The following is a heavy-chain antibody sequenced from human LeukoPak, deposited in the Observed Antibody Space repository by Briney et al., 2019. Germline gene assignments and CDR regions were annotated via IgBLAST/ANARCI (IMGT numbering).Heavy chain of an antibody. CDR2: ISGSSSTI. CDR1: GFTFSSYN. Sequence: GGSLRLSCAASGFTFSSYNMNWVRQAPGKGLEWVSYISGSSSTIYYADSVKGRFTISRDNAQNSLYLQMNSLRAEDTAVYYCAKGPYDSSGYSYYFDYWGQGTLVTVSS. CDR3: AKGPYDSSGYSYYFDY. J-gene: IGHJ4*02. D-gene: IGHD3-22*01. V-gene: IGHV3-48*04.